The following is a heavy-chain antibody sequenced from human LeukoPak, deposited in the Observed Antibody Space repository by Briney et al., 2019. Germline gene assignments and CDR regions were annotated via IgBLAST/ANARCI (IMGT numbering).Heavy chain of an antibody. D-gene: IGHD6-6*01. CDR1: GGSISSYY. V-gene: IGHV4-59*01. CDR3: ARSSDAFDI. Sequence: SETLPLTCTVSGGSISSYYWSWIRQPPGKGLEWIGYIYYSGSTTYNPSLKSRVTISVDTSTNQFSLKLSSVTAADTAVYYCARSSDAFDIWGQGTMVTVSS. CDR2: IYYSGST. J-gene: IGHJ3*02.